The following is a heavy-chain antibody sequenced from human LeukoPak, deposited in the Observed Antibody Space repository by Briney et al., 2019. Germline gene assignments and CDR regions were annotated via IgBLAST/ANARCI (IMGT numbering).Heavy chain of an antibody. D-gene: IGHD6-13*01. V-gene: IGHV1-2*02. CDR2: INPNSGGT. Sequence: ASVTVSCKASGYTFSDYYMHWVRQAPGQGLEWMGWINPNSGGTNYAQKFQGRVTMTRDTSISTAYMELSRLRSDDTAVYYCARDAAEDTFFDYWGQGTLVTVSS. CDR1: GYTFSDYY. CDR3: ARDAAEDTFFDY. J-gene: IGHJ4*02.